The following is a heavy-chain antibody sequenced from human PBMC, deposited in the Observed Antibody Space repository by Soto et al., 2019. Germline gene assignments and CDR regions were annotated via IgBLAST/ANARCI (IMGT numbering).Heavy chain of an antibody. J-gene: IGHJ4*02. CDR1: GFTFSNYA. Sequence: GGSLRLSCAASGFTFSNYAMYWVRQAPGKGLEYVSAISSNGGITYYANSVKGRFTISRDNSKNTLYLQMGSLRAQDMAVYYCARGYSSSSYWGQGTLVTVSS. CDR3: ARGYSSSSY. V-gene: IGHV3-64*01. CDR2: ISSNGGIT. D-gene: IGHD6-6*01.